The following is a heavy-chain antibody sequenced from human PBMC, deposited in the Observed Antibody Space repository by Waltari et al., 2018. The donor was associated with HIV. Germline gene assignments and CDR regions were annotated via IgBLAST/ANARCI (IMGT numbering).Heavy chain of an antibody. V-gene: IGHV3-20*04. Sequence: EVYLVESGGGVVRPGESLRLSCVVSGFTFEDSGMTWVRRSPGKGLEWVSNINWKSDSSNYADSVKGRFTISRDNAKDSLYLQMNSLRGEDTAFYYCARDSDGSGYDHWGRGTLVTVSS. CDR3: ARDSDGSGYDH. CDR2: INWKSDSS. CDR1: GFTFEDSG. D-gene: IGHD3-22*01. J-gene: IGHJ4*02.